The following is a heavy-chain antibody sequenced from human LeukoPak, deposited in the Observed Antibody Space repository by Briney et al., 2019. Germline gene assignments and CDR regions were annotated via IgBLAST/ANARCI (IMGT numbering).Heavy chain of an antibody. CDR1: GYSFTNYW. CDR2: IIPIFGTA. Sequence: KISCKGSGYSFTNYWIGWVRQAPGQGLEWMGGIIPIFGTANYAQKFQGRVTITADESTSTAYMELSSLRSEDTAVYYCASNTYDFWSGYSQNPLDYWGQGTLVTVSS. J-gene: IGHJ4*02. V-gene: IGHV1-69*01. D-gene: IGHD3-3*01. CDR3: ASNTYDFWSGYSQNPLDY.